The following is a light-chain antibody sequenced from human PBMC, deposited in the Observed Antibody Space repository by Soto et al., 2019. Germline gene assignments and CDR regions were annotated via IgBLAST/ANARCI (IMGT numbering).Light chain of an antibody. CDR3: SSYTDNRTLI. J-gene: IGLJ2*01. CDR1: SRDVGGYDY. CDR2: EVN. Sequence: QSVLTQPASVSGSPGQSITISCTGTSRDVGGYDYVSWYQQCPGKAPKFMIYEVNNRPSGVSNRFSGSKSGNTASLTISGLRAEDEADYYCSSYTDNRTLIFGGGTQLTVL. V-gene: IGLV2-14*01.